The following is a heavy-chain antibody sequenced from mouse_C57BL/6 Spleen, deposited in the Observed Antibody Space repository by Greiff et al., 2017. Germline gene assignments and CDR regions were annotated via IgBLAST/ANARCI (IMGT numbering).Heavy chain of an antibody. CDR2: IDPSDSYT. D-gene: IGHD2-12*01. CDR1: GYTFTSYW. J-gene: IGHJ4*01. Sequence: QVQLQQSGAELVKPGASVKLSCKASGYTFTSYWMQWVKQRPGQGLEWIGEIDPSDSYTNYNQKFKGKATLTVDTSSSTAYMQLSSLTSEDSAVYYCARSVTKSAMDYWGQGTSVTVSS. V-gene: IGHV1-50*01. CDR3: ARSVTKSAMDY.